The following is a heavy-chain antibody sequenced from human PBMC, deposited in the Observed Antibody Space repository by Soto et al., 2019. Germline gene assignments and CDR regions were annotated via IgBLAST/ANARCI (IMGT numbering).Heavy chain of an antibody. CDR3: AKDLLNSYGLGYFDY. Sequence: EVQLLESGGGLVQPGGTLRLSCAASGFTFSSYAMSWVRQAPGKGLEWVSAISGSGGSTYYADSVKGRFTISRDNSKNTLYLQMNSLRAEDTAVYYCAKDLLNSYGLGYFDYWGQGTLVTVSS. CDR1: GFTFSSYA. J-gene: IGHJ4*02. D-gene: IGHD5-18*01. V-gene: IGHV3-23*01. CDR2: ISGSGGST.